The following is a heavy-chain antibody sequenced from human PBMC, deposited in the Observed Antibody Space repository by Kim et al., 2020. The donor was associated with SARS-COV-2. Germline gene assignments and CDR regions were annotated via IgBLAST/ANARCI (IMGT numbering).Heavy chain of an antibody. Sequence: YTPSLKSRVTISVDTSKNQFSLKLSSVTAADTAVYYCARDYDYSPYYFDYWGQGTLVTVSS. J-gene: IGHJ4*02. CDR3: ARDYDYSPYYFDY. D-gene: IGHD4-4*01. V-gene: IGHV4-34*01.